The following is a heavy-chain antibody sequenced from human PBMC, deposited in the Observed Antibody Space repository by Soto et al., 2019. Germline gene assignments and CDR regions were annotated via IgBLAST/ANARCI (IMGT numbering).Heavy chain of an antibody. J-gene: IGHJ6*03. Sequence: PGGSLRLSCAASGFTFDDYAMHWVRQAPGKGLEWVSGISWNSGSIGYADSVKGRFTISRDNAKNSLYLQMNSLRAEDTALYYCAKDRAFRNIVAYYMDVWGKGTTVTVSS. CDR2: ISWNSGSI. V-gene: IGHV3-9*01. D-gene: IGHD2-15*01. CDR3: AKDRAFRNIVAYYMDV. CDR1: GFTFDDYA.